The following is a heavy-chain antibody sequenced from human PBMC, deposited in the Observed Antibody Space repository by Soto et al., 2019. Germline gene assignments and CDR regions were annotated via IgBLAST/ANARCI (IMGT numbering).Heavy chain of an antibody. CDR2: IYYSGST. CDR1: GGSISSGGYY. D-gene: IGHD6-19*01. Sequence: QVQLQESGPGLVKPSQTLSLTCTVSGGSISSGGYYWSWIRQHPGKGLEWIGYIYYSGSTYYNPSRKSSVTISVDTSKNPFSLKLSSVTAADTAVYYCARVKHSSGWFDAFDIWGQGTMVTVSS. V-gene: IGHV4-31*03. CDR3: ARVKHSSGWFDAFDI. J-gene: IGHJ3*02.